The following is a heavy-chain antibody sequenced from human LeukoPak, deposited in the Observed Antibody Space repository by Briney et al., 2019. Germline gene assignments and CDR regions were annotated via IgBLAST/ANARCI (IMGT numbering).Heavy chain of an antibody. CDR3: ARGGTRYCSGGSCYSGWDY. CDR1: GFTFSSYD. J-gene: IGHJ4*02. Sequence: GGSLRLSCAASGFTFSSYDMHWVRQAPGKGLGWVAFIRYDGSNKYYADSVTGRFTISRDNSKNTLDLQMNSLRAEDTAVYYCARGGTRYCSGGSCYSGWDYWGQGTLVTVSS. V-gene: IGHV3-30*02. CDR2: IRYDGSNK. D-gene: IGHD2-15*01.